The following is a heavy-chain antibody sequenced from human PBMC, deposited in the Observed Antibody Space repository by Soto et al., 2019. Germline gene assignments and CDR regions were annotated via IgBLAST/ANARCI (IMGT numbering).Heavy chain of an antibody. CDR2: INQDGSEI. CDR3: VRAVASAGSY. V-gene: IGHV3-7*01. J-gene: IGHJ4*02. D-gene: IGHD3-10*01. Sequence: EVQLVEPGGGLVQPGGSLRLSCAASGFTLSSFWMNWVRQAPGKGLEWVANINQDGSEIYYVDSVKGRFTISRDNAKNSLYLQMISLRVEDTAVYYCVRAVASAGSYWGQGTLVTVSS. CDR1: GFTLSSFW.